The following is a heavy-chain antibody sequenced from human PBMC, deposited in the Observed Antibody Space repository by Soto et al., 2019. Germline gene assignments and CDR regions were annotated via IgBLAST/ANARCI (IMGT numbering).Heavy chain of an antibody. CDR3: TKHTFGAWDS. D-gene: IGHD3-10*01. CDR2: INPESTTL. J-gene: IGHJ4*02. Sequence: PGGSLRLSCTASEITLNIYWMHWIRQAPGKGLVWVSRINPESTTLTYADSVTGRFTISRDSAKNTLYLQMNGLSAEDTAIYYCTKHTFGAWDSWGEGHLVT. CDR1: EITLNIYW. V-gene: IGHV3-74*01.